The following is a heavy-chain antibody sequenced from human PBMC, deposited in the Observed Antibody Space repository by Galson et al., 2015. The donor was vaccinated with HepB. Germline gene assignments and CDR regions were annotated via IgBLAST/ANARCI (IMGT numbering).Heavy chain of an antibody. D-gene: IGHD4-23*01. J-gene: IGHJ6*02. CDR2: IDWDDDK. CDR3: ARMTVAHGGLGYYYGMDV. Sequence: PALVKPTQTLTLTCTFSGFSLSTSGMCVSWIRQPPGKALEWLALIDWDDDKYYSTSLKTRLTISKDTSKNQVVLTMTNMDPVDTATYYCARMTVAHGGLGYYYGMDVWGQGTTVTVSS. V-gene: IGHV2-70*01. CDR1: GFSLSTSGMC.